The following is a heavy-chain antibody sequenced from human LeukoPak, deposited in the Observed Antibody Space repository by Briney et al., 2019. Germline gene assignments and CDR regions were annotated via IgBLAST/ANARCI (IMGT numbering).Heavy chain of an antibody. CDR3: ARKAQYNGHYPLDY. CDR1: RFTFTSYS. V-gene: IGHV3-23*01. D-gene: IGHD1-7*01. J-gene: IGHJ4*02. CDR2: TSDRGDYT. Sequence: GGSLRLSCAASRFTFTSYSMSWVRQAPGKGLEWVSGTSDRGDYTYYADSVKGRFTISGDSSKNTLFLQMNSLRAEDTALYFCARKAQYNGHYPLDYWGQGTLVTVSS.